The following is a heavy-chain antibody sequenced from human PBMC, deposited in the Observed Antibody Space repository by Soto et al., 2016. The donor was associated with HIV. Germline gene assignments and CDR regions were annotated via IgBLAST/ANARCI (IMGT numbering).Heavy chain of an antibody. CDR3: ARSSGGSGSYYKGFDY. J-gene: IGHJ4*02. D-gene: IGHD3-10*01. V-gene: IGHV1-2*02. CDR1: GYTFTGYY. Sequence: QVQLVQSGAEVKKPGASVKVSCKASGYTFTGYYMHWVRQAPGQGLEWMGWINPNSGGTNYAQKFQGRVTMTRDTSISTAYMELSRLRSDDTAVYYCARSSGGSGSYYKGFDYWGQGTLVTVSS. CDR2: INPNSGGT.